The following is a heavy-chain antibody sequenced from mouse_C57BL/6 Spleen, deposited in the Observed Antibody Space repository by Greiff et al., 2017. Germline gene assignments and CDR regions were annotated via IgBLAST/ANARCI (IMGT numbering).Heavy chain of an antibody. D-gene: IGHD1-1*01. Sequence: QVQLQQSGAELVKPGASVKISCKASGYAFSSYWMNWVKQRPGKGLEWIGQIYPGDGDTNYNGKFKGKATLTADKSSSTAYMQLSSLTSEDSAVYFCARGTTVVASYYYAMDYWGQGTSVTVSS. CDR1: GYAFSSYW. J-gene: IGHJ4*01. V-gene: IGHV1-80*01. CDR2: IYPGDGDT. CDR3: ARGTTVVASYYYAMDY.